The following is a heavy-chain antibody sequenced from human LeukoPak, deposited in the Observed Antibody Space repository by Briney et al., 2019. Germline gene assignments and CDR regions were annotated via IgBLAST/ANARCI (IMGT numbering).Heavy chain of an antibody. CDR2: IKQDGSET. D-gene: IGHD4/OR15-4a*01. CDR3: ARVKRLSIDY. J-gene: IGHJ4*02. CDR1: GFTFSRYW. Sequence: GGFLRLSCAASGFTFSRYWMSWVRQAPRKGLEWVANIKQDGSETYYVDSMKGRFTISRDNAKNSLYLQMNSLRAEDTAVYYCARVKRLSIDYWGQGTLVTVSS. V-gene: IGHV3-7*03.